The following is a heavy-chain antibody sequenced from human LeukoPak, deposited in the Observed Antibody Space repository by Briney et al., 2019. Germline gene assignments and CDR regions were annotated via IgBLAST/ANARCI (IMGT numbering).Heavy chain of an antibody. CDR2: ISSSSSTI. CDR3: ARDFGYCSSTSCYAVFDY. CDR1: GFTFSSYS. D-gene: IGHD2-2*01. V-gene: IGHV3-48*04. J-gene: IGHJ4*02. Sequence: GGPLRLSCAASGFTFSSYSMNWVRQAPGKGLEWVSYISSSSSTIYYADSVKGRFTISRDNAKNSLYLQMNSLRAEDTAVYYCARDFGYCSSTSCYAVFDYWGQGTLVTVSS.